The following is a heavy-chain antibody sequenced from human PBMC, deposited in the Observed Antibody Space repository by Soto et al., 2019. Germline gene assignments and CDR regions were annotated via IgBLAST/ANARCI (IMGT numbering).Heavy chain of an antibody. CDR2: IFSSGRV. CDR1: CDSLLSSY. V-gene: IGHV4-4*07. CDR3: ARGWDVKYFDY. J-gene: IGHJ4*02. D-gene: IGHD1-26*01. Sequence: PSETLSLTCSVSCDSLLSSYWSWVRQPAGKGLEWIGHIFSSGRVSYNPSLKSRLTMSIDTSMNLFFLNLSSVTAADTAVYYCARGWDVKYFDYWGQGTLVTVSS.